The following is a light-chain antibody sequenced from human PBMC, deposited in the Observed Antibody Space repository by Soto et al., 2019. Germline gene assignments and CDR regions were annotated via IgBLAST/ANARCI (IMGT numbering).Light chain of an antibody. J-gene: IGKJ2*01. V-gene: IGKV3-20*01. CDR3: QQYDNLPRT. CDR2: GAS. Sequence: EIVLTQSPGTLSLSPGERATLSCRASQSVSNNYLAWYQQKPGQAPRLLIYGASNRATGIPDRFSGSGSGTDFTLTISRLEPEDIATYYCQQYDNLPRTFGQGTKLEIK. CDR1: QSVSNNY.